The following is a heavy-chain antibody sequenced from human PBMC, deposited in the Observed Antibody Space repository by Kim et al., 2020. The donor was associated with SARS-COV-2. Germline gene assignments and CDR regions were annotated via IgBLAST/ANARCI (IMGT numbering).Heavy chain of an antibody. Sequence: SETLSLTCTVSGGSIKTFYWNWIRQSPGKGLEWIGDIFYSGTTNYNPSLKSRVTISVDTTKNQFSLKLTSLTAADTATYYCARDRRSQKVVDLGGLKGFYGMDVWGQGTTVTVSS. CDR1: GGSIKTFY. J-gene: IGHJ6*02. CDR3: ARDRRSQKVVDLGGLKGFYGMDV. CDR2: IFYSGTT. D-gene: IGHD3-10*01. V-gene: IGHV4-59*01.